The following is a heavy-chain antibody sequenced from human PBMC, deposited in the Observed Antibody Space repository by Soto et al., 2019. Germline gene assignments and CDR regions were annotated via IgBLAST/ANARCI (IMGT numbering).Heavy chain of an antibody. J-gene: IGHJ5*02. CDR2: INHSGST. Sequence: LSLTCAVYVGSFSGYYWSWIRQPPGKGLEWIGEINHSGSTNYNPSLKSRVTISVDTSKNQFSLKLSSVTAADTAVYYCARYSSSSVWFDPWGQGTLVTVSS. CDR1: VGSFSGYY. V-gene: IGHV4-34*01. CDR3: ARYSSSSVWFDP. D-gene: IGHD6-6*01.